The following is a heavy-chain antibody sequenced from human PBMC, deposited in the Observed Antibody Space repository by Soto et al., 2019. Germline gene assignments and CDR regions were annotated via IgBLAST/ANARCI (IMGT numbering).Heavy chain of an antibody. CDR3: ARDLGSSSYYYYGMDV. D-gene: IGHD6-13*01. CDR1: GYTFTGYY. J-gene: IGHJ6*02. CDR2: INPNSGGT. Sequence: ASVKGSCKASGYTFTGYYMHWGRQAPGQGLEWMGWINPNSGGTNYAQKFQGWVTMTRDTSISTAYMELSRLRSDDTAVYYCARDLGSSSYYYYGMDVWGQGTTVTVSS. V-gene: IGHV1-2*04.